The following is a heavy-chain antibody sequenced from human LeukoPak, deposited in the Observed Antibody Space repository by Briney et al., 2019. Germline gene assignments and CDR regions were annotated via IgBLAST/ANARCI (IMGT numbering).Heavy chain of an antibody. CDR3: AKDLSLGVDYYGSGSLTWGAFDI. Sequence: GGSLRLSCAASGITFNKYGMSWVRQAPGKGLEWVATVLGSGVPTYYAGSVQGRFTISRDNSKNTLYLQMNSLRAEDTAVYYCAKDLSLGVDYYGSGSLTWGAFDIWGQGTMVTVSS. CDR2: VLGSGVPT. D-gene: IGHD3-10*01. J-gene: IGHJ3*02. V-gene: IGHV3-23*01. CDR1: GITFNKYG.